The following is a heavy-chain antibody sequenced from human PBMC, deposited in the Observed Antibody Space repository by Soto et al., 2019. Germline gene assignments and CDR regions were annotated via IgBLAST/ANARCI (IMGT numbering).Heavy chain of an antibody. CDR2: IIPIYGTS. CDR3: ATGSRDGYNYWYFDL. CDR1: GGTFGNFA. J-gene: IGHJ2*01. Sequence: QVQLVQSGAELKKPGSSVKVSCKVSGGTFGNFAISWVRQAPGQGPEWVAGIIPIYGTSNLADDLRGRITLTADESTATDYMEMSSLRSEDTAIYYCATGSRDGYNYWYFDLWGRGTQVTVSS. V-gene: IGHV1-69*01. D-gene: IGHD2-21*02.